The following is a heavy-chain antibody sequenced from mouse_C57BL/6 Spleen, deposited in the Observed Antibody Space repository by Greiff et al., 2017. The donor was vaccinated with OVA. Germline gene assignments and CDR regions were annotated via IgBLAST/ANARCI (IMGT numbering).Heavy chain of an antibody. J-gene: IGHJ4*01. CDR1: GYTFTSYW. CDR2: IDPSDSET. D-gene: IGHD2-3*01. CDR3: ARRRDGYYDAMDY. V-gene: IGHV1-52*01. Sequence: QVQLQQPGAELVRPGSSVKLSCKASGYTFTSYWMHWVKQRPIQGLEWIGNIDPSDSETHYNHKFKDKATLTVDKSSSTAYMQLSSLTSEDSAVYYCARRRDGYYDAMDYWGQGTSVTVSS.